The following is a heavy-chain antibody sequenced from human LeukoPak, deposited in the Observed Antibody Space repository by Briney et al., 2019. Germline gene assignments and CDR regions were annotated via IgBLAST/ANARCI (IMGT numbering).Heavy chain of an antibody. Sequence: SETLSLTCTVSGGSISSYYWSWIRQPPGKGLEWIGYIYYSGSTYYNPSLKSRVTISVDTSKNQFSLKLTSVTAADTAVYYCARDSTEFDYWGQGTLVTVSS. CDR1: GGSISSYY. CDR3: ARDSTEFDY. J-gene: IGHJ4*02. V-gene: IGHV4-59*12. D-gene: IGHD6-13*01. CDR2: IYYSGST.